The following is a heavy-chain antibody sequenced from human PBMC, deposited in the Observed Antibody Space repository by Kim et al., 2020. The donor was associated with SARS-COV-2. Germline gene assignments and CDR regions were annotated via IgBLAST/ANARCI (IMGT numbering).Heavy chain of an antibody. Sequence: SETLSLTCTVSGGSISSYYWSWIRQPPGKGLEWIGYIYYSGSTNYNPSLKSRVTISVDTSKNQFSLKLSSVTAADTAVYYCARHTGRLLPEAYWGQGTLVTVSS. V-gene: IGHV4-59*01. CDR3: ARHTGRLLPEAY. D-gene: IGHD2-21*02. CDR2: IYYSGST. CDR1: GGSISSYY. J-gene: IGHJ4*02.